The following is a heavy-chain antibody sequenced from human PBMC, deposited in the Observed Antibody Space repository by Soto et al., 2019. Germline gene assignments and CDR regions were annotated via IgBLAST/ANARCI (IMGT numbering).Heavy chain of an antibody. CDR2: ISSSSSTI. Sequence: GGSLRLSCAASGFTFSSYSMNWVRQAPGKGLEWVSYISSSSSTIYYADSVKGRFTISRDNAKNSLYLQMNSLRAEDTAVYYCARGYGDPFAGRPPDAFDIWGQGTMVTVSS. CDR1: GFTFSSYS. CDR3: ARGYGDPFAGRPPDAFDI. J-gene: IGHJ3*02. V-gene: IGHV3-48*01. D-gene: IGHD4-17*01.